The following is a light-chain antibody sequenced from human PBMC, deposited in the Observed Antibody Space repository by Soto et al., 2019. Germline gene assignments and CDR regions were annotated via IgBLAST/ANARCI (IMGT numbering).Light chain of an antibody. Sequence: DIQMTQSPSTLSASVGDRVTITCRASQSISSWLDWYQQKPGKAPKLLIYDASSLESGVPSRFSGSGSGTEFALTISSIQPDDFATYYCQQYNSYSYTFGHGTKLEIK. V-gene: IGKV1-5*01. CDR1: QSISSW. J-gene: IGKJ2*01. CDR3: QQYNSYSYT. CDR2: DAS.